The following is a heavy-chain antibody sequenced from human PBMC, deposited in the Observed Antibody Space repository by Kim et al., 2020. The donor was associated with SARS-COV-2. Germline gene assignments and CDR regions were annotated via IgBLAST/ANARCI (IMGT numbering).Heavy chain of an antibody. V-gene: IGHV4-34*01. Sequence: KSRVTISVDTSKNQFSLKLSSVTAADTAVYYCARGRTYYYGSGSYFRLNYWGQGTLVTVSS. CDR3: ARGRTYYYGSGSYFRLNY. J-gene: IGHJ4*02. D-gene: IGHD3-10*01.